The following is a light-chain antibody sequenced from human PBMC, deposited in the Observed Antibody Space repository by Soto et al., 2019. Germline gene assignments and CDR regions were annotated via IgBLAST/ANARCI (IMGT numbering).Light chain of an antibody. Sequence: IQVTPSPSSLSSSVGYSFTITCCASQDIDNYLNWYQHRPGEAPKLLIYAASYLETGVSTRFSGSGSGTDFSFTITNLRPEDSGTYYCQQHDTRPTMTFGQGTRLEIK. CDR3: QQHDTRPTMT. J-gene: IGKJ5*01. CDR1: QDIDNY. V-gene: IGKV1-33*01. CDR2: AAS.